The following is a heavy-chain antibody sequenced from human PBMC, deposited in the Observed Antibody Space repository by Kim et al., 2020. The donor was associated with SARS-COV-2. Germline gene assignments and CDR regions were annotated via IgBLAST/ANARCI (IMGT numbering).Heavy chain of an antibody. CDR3: ARGAYGDVSFDY. J-gene: IGHJ4*02. CDR2: ISARDGNT. D-gene: IGHD4-17*01. CDR1: GYMFTSYG. Sequence: ASVTVSCKACGYMFTSYGFSWVRQAPGQGLEWLGWISARDGNTKYGQKVQGGVIMTTDTSTNTAYMELWSLRSDDTAMYYCARGAYGDVSFDYWGQGTLV. V-gene: IGHV1-18*04.